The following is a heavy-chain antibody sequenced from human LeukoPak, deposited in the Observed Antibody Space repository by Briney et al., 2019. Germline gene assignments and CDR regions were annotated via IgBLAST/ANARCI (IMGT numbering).Heavy chain of an antibody. J-gene: IGHJ4*02. Sequence: PGGSLRLSCAASGFTLSSYWMSWVRQAPGKGLEWVANIKQDGSEKYYVDSVKGRFTISRDNSKNSLYLQMNSLRAEDTALYYCAKDMAAYYYSSGNIDYWGQGTLVTVSS. V-gene: IGHV3-7*03. CDR2: IKQDGSEK. CDR1: GFTLSSYW. D-gene: IGHD3-10*01. CDR3: AKDMAAYYYSSGNIDY.